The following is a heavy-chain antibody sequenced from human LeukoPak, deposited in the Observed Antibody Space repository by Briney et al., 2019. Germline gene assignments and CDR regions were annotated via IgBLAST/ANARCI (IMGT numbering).Heavy chain of an antibody. CDR2: ISAYNGYT. V-gene: IGHV1-18*01. Sequence: ASVKVCCKASGYTFVSYGISWVRQAPGQGLEWMGWISAYNGYTNYAQKFQGRVTMTTDTSTSTAYMELRSLRSDDTAVYYCARNGYSSGWPPSNYYYYMDVWGKGTTVTVSS. D-gene: IGHD6-19*01. J-gene: IGHJ6*03. CDR1: GYTFVSYG. CDR3: ARNGYSSGWPPSNYYYYMDV.